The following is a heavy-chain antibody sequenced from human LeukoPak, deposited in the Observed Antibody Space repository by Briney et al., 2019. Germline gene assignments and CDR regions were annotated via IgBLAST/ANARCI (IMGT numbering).Heavy chain of an antibody. V-gene: IGHV4-31*03. CDR2: IYYSGSA. Sequence: SQTLSLTCTVSGGSFSSAAYYWSWIRQHPGKGLEWIGYIYYSGSAYYNPSLKSRVTMSVDTSKNQISLKLSSVTVADTAVYYCARGEWLRFRAGGPFDYWGQGTLVTVSS. J-gene: IGHJ4*02. CDR1: GGSFSSAAYY. D-gene: IGHD5-12*01. CDR3: ARGEWLRFRAGGPFDY.